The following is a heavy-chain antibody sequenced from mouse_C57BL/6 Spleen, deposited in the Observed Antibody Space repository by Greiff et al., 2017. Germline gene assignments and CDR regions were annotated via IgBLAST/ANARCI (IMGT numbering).Heavy chain of an antibody. V-gene: IGHV3-1*01. CDR2: ISYSGST. D-gene: IGHD2-4*01. CDR1: GYSITSGYD. Sequence: VQLKQSGPGMVKPSQSLSLTCTVTGYSITSGYDWHWIRHFPGNKLEWMGYISYSGSTNYNPSLKSRISITHDTSKNHFFLKLNSVTTEDTATYYCAREGLRRGYFDYWGQGTTLTVSS. J-gene: IGHJ2*01. CDR3: AREGLRRGYFDY.